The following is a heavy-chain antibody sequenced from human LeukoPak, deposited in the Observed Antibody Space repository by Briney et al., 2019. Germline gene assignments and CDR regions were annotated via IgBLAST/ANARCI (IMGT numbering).Heavy chain of an antibody. V-gene: IGHV1-2*02. D-gene: IGHD6-6*01. CDR1: GYTFTSYG. J-gene: IGHJ4*02. CDR3: AREGGKQLVRRSFDY. Sequence: ASVKVSCKASGYTFTSYGISWVRQAPGQGLEWMGWINPNSGGTNYAQKFQGRVTMTRDTSISTAYMELSRLRSDDTAVYYCAREGGKQLVRRSFDYWGQGTLVTVSS. CDR2: INPNSGGT.